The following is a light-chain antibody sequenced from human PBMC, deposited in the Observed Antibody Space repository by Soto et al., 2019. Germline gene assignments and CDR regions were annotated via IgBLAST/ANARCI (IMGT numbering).Light chain of an antibody. V-gene: IGKV3-20*01. CDR1: QSLSSSY. CDR3: QQYGSSLTWT. J-gene: IGKJ1*01. Sequence: EIVLTQSPGTLSLSPGERATLSCRASQSLSSSYLAWYQQKPGQAPRLLIYGASSRATGIPDRFSGSGSGTYFTLTISRLEPEDFAVYYCQQYGSSLTWTFGQGTKVEIK. CDR2: GAS.